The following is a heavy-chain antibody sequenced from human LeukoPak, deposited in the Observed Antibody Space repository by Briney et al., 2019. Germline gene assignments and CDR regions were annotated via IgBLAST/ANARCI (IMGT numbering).Heavy chain of an antibody. D-gene: IGHD3-10*01. Sequence: GESLQISCKGSGYSFTNYWIGWVRQLPGKGLEWMGIVYPGDSHIRYSPSFQGQVTISADKSISTAYLQWSSLKASDTAMYYCAVTLGVRGVTPYSIDVWGQGTTVTVSS. J-gene: IGHJ6*02. CDR1: GYSFTNYW. CDR2: VYPGDSHI. V-gene: IGHV5-51*01. CDR3: AVTLGVRGVTPYSIDV.